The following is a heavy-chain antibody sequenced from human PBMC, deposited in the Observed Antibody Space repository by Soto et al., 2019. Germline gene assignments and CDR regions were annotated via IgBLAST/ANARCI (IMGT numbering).Heavy chain of an antibody. CDR1: WDSVSSDRAV. CDR2: TYYRSKWYY. V-gene: IGHV6-1*01. D-gene: IGHD1-26*01. J-gene: IGHJ4*01. Sequence: SQTLSLTCAITWDSVSSDRAVWSWVRQSPSRGLEWLGRTYYRSKWYYEYAVSVRGRITINPDTSKNQYSLQLNSVTPEDTAVYFCARAEQYSGRIFDYWGQGTLVTVSS. CDR3: ARAEQYSGRIFDY.